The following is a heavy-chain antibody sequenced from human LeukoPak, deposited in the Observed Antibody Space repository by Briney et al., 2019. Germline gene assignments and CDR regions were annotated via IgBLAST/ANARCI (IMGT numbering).Heavy chain of an antibody. Sequence: PSETLSLTCTVSGRSISSSSYYWGWIRQPPGKGLEWIGSIYYDGSTYYNPSLNSRVTISVDTSKNQFSLKLSSVTAADTAVYYCARAIEVGAMTPFDYWGQGTLVTVSS. CDR3: ARAIEVGAMTPFDY. V-gene: IGHV4-39*07. CDR2: IYYDGST. CDR1: GRSISSSSYY. J-gene: IGHJ4*02. D-gene: IGHD1-26*01.